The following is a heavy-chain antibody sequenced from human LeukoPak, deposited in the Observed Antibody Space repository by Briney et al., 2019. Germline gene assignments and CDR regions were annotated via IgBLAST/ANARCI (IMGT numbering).Heavy chain of an antibody. CDR3: ARGSGSGWPLDR. D-gene: IGHD6-19*01. CDR1: GVIVSRNF. CDR2: MYAGGTT. J-gene: IGHJ5*02. V-gene: IGHV3-53*01. Sequence: GGSVRLSCAASGVIVSRNFMSWVRQAPGKGLQWVAIMYAGGTTDYSESVRGRFYISRDTSNNTLSLQMNSLRAEDTAVYYCARGSGSGWPLDRWGQGTLVTIFS.